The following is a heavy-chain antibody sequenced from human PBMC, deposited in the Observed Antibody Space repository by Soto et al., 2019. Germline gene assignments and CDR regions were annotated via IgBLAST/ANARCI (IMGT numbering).Heavy chain of an antibody. Sequence: GASVKVSCKASGYTFTSYYMHWVRQAPGQGLEWMGIINPSGGSTSYAQKFQGRVTMTRDTSTSTVYMELSSLRSEDTAVYYCARDSERAVAGMVHPPRNWLDPWGKGPLVTVP. J-gene: IGHJ5*02. V-gene: IGHV1-46*01. CDR2: INPSGGST. CDR1: GYTFTSYY. D-gene: IGHD6-19*01. CDR3: ARDSERAVAGMVHPPRNWLDP.